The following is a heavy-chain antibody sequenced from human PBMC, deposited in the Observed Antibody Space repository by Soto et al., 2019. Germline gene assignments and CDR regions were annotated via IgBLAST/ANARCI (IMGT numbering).Heavy chain of an antibody. CDR3: ARGLRRQLLNWFDP. CDR2: IYYIGST. CDR1: GGSISSYY. J-gene: IGHJ5*02. V-gene: IGHV4-59*01. D-gene: IGHD2-2*01. Sequence: SDTLSLTFTVSGGSISSYYWSWIRQPPGKGLEWIGYIYYIGSTNYHPSLNSRVTISVDTSKNQFSLKLSSVTAADTAVYCWARGLRRQLLNWFDPWGQGTLVTV.